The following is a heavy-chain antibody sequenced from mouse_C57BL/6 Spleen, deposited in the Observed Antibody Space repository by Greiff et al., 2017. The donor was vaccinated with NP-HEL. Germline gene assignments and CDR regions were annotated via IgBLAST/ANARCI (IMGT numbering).Heavy chain of an antibody. D-gene: IGHD2-10*02. CDR2: ISDGGSYT. CDR3: ARGGYGNPFDY. V-gene: IGHV5-4*03. J-gene: IGHJ2*01. CDR1: GFTFRSYA. Sequence: EVMLVESGGGLVKPGGSLKLSCAASGFTFRSYAMSWVRQTPEKRLEWVATISDGGSYTYYPDNVKGRFTISRDNAKNNLYLQMSHLKSEDTAMYYCARGGYGNPFDYWGQGTTLTVSS.